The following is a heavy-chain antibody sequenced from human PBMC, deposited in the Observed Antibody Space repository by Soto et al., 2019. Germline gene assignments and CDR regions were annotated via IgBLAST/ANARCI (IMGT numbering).Heavy chain of an antibody. D-gene: IGHD3-3*01. Sequence: ASVKVSCKASGGTFSSYAISWVRQAPGQGLEWMGGIIPIFGTANYAQKFQGRVTITADKSTSTAYMELSSLRSEDTAVYYCARQGQLRFLEWSMAYGMDVWGQGTTVTVSS. CDR2: IIPIFGTA. J-gene: IGHJ6*02. CDR1: GGTFSSYA. V-gene: IGHV1-69*06. CDR3: ARQGQLRFLEWSMAYGMDV.